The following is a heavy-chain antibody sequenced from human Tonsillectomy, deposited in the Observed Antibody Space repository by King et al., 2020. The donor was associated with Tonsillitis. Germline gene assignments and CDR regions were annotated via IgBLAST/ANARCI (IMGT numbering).Heavy chain of an antibody. CDR3: ARDMTPYDSNFYYDAFDL. Sequence: VQLVESGGGLVQPGGSLRLSCAASGFTFSSFWMTWVRQAPGKGLEWVANIKRDGSQKYYVDAVKGRFTISRDNAKNSLYLQMNSLRVEDTAVYYCARDMTPYDSNFYYDAFDLWGQGTIVTVSS. V-gene: IGHV3-7*03. CDR2: IKRDGSQK. J-gene: IGHJ3*01. CDR1: GFTFSSFW. D-gene: IGHD3-22*01.